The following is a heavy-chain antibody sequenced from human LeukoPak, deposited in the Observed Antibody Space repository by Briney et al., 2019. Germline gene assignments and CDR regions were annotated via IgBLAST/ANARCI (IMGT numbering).Heavy chain of an antibody. CDR2: INYSGST. Sequence: SETLSLTCAIYSESFSGYFWSWIRQPPGKGLEWIGEINYSGSTNYNPSLKSRVTISVDTSKNQFSLKLSSVTAADTAVYYCARGHYDFWSGDDAFDIWGQGTMVTVSS. CDR1: SESFSGYF. J-gene: IGHJ3*02. V-gene: IGHV4-34*01. D-gene: IGHD3-3*01. CDR3: ARGHYDFWSGDDAFDI.